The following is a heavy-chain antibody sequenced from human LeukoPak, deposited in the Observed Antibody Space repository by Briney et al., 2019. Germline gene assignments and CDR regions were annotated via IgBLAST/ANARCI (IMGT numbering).Heavy chain of an antibody. J-gene: IGHJ6*02. D-gene: IGHD3-10*01. CDR3: AKDREGYYGSGRIYYYYGMDV. CDR1: GFTFSSYG. V-gene: IGHV3-30*18. Sequence: GGSLRLSCAASGFTFSSYGMHWVRQAPGKGLEWVAVISYDGSNKYYADSVKGQFTISRDSSKNTLYLQMNSLRAEDTAVYYCAKDREGYYGSGRIYYYYGMDVWGQGTTVTVSS. CDR2: ISYDGSNK.